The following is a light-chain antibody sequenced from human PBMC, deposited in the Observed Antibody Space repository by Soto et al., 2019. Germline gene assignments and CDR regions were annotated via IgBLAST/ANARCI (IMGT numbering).Light chain of an antibody. CDR2: EAS. J-gene: IGKJ1*01. CDR3: QQYHSYPWT. Sequence: DIQMTQYPSTLSASVGDRVTITCRASRSVNNWLAWYQQKPGKVPKLLIYEASSLESGVPSRFSGSGSGTEFTLTISSLQPDDFATYFCQQYHSYPWTFGQGTKVDFK. CDR1: RSVNNW. V-gene: IGKV1-5*03.